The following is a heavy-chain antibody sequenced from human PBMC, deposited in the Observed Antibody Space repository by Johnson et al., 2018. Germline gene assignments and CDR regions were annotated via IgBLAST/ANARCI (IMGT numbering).Heavy chain of an antibody. V-gene: IGHV3-23*04. Sequence: QLVESGGGLVQRGGSLRLSCAASGFTFSSYAMSWVRQAPGKGLEWVSTLSGSGDTTFYTDSVRGRFTISRDNSKNTLYLQMNSLRAEDTAVYYCAKHGVGYYYYMDVWGKGTTVTVSS. CDR2: LSGSGDTT. CDR3: AKHGVGYYYYMDV. D-gene: IGHD2-8*01. CDR1: GFTFSSYA. J-gene: IGHJ6*03.